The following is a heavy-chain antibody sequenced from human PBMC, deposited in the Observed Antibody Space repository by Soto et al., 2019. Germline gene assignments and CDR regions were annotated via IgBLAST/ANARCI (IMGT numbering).Heavy chain of an antibody. CDR3: ARDIAAPQYNDYYYMDV. V-gene: IGHV3-48*04. J-gene: IGHJ6*03. Sequence: GGSLRLSCAASGFTFSSYSMNWVRQAPGKGLEWVSYISSSSSTIYYADSLKGRFTISRDNAKNSLYLQMNSLRAEDTAVYYCARDIAAPQYNDYYYMDVWGKGTTVTVSS. CDR1: GFTFSSYS. CDR2: ISSSSSTI. D-gene: IGHD6-6*01.